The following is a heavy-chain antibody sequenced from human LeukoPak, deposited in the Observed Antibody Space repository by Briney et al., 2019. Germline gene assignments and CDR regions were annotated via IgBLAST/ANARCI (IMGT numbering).Heavy chain of an antibody. D-gene: IGHD3-22*01. CDR3: ARGSPRSVAVIRLPFDY. CDR1: GGSFSGYY. V-gene: IGHV4-34*01. J-gene: IGHJ4*02. CDR2: INHSGST. Sequence: SETLSLTCAVYGGSFSGYYWSWIRQPPGKGLEWIGEINHSGSTNYNPSLKSRVTISVDTSKNQFSLKLSSVTAADTAVYYCARGSPRSVAVIRLPFDYWGQGTLVTVSS.